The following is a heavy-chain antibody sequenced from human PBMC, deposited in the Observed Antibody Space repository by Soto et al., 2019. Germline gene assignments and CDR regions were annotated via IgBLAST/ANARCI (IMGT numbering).Heavy chain of an antibody. V-gene: IGHV3-23*01. CDR3: AKDGRITIFGVVITGGMDV. Sequence: QTGGSLRLSCAAPGFTFSSYAMSWVRQAPGKGLEWVSAISGSGGSTYYADSVKGRFTISRDNSKNTLYLQMNSLRAEDTAVYYCAKDGRITIFGVVITGGMDVWGQGTTVTVSS. J-gene: IGHJ6*02. CDR2: ISGSGGST. D-gene: IGHD3-3*01. CDR1: GFTFSSYA.